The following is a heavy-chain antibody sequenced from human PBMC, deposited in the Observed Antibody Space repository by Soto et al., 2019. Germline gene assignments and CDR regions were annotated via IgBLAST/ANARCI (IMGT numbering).Heavy chain of an antibody. D-gene: IGHD1-1*01. V-gene: IGHV4-30-4*01. CDR3: ARDRSNSPDYFDY. CDR1: GGSISSDDYY. CDR2: IYYSGST. Sequence: QVQVQESGPGLVKPSETLSLTCTLSGGSISSDDYYWSWIRQPPGKGLEWIGYIYYSGSTSYNPSLKSRLTISIDTSKNQFSLKLTSVSAADTAVYYCARDRSNSPDYFDYWGQGTLVTVSS. J-gene: IGHJ4*02.